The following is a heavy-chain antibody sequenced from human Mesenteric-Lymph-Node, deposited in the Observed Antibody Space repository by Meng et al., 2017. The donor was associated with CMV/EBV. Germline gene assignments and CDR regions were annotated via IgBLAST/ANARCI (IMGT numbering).Heavy chain of an antibody. CDR1: EDSISNNNAA. V-gene: IGHV6-1*01. CDR3: ASFGDLPPLW. Sequence: QLHACSPRRLHFSHPLPASCTIPEDSISNNNAAWNWIQQPPSSGLEWLGRTYYRYESYNDYAVSVKSRISVNLDTSKNQLSLHLNFVTHEDTAVYYCASFGDLPPLWWGQGTLVTASS. J-gene: IGHJ4*02. CDR2: TYYRYESYN. D-gene: IGHD3-16*01.